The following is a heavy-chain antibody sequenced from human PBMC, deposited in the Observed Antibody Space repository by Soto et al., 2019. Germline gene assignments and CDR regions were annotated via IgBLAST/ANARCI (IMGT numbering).Heavy chain of an antibody. CDR1: NGSISPYY. D-gene: IGHD3-22*01. J-gene: IGHJ6*02. Sequence: SETLSLTCTVSNGSISPYYWSWIRQPPGKGLEWIGYIYYSGSTTYNPSLESRVTISVDTSKNQFSLKLSSVTAADTAVYYCARSPDSSGYYPRWYYYGMDVWGQGTTVTVSS. CDR2: IYYSGST. CDR3: ARSPDSSGYYPRWYYYGMDV. V-gene: IGHV4-59*12.